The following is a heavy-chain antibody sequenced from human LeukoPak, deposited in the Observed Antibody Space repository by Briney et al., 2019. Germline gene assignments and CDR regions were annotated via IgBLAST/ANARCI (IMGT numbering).Heavy chain of an antibody. D-gene: IGHD6-6*01. CDR2: ISSNGGST. Sequence: GGSLRLSCAASGFTFSSYAMHWVRQAPGKGLEYVSAISSNGGSTYYANSVKGRFTTSRDNSKNTLYLQMGSLRAEDMAVYYCARGEQLVYLASAFDIWGQGTMVTVSS. CDR1: GFTFSSYA. V-gene: IGHV3-64*01. CDR3: ARGEQLVYLASAFDI. J-gene: IGHJ3*02.